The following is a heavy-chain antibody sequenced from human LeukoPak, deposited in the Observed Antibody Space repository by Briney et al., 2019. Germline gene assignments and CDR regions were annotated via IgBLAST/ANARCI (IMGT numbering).Heavy chain of an antibody. Sequence: GGSLRLSCAASGFTFSSYAMHWVRQAPGKGLEYVSAISSNGGSTYYANSVKGRFTISRGNSKNTLYLQMNSLRAEDTAVYYCFVSRSYEGYWGQGTLVTVSS. D-gene: IGHD1-26*01. J-gene: IGHJ4*02. V-gene: IGHV3-64*01. CDR3: FVSRSYEGY. CDR2: ISSNGGST. CDR1: GFTFSSYA.